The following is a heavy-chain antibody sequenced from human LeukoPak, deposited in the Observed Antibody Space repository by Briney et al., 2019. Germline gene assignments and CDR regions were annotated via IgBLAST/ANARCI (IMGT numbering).Heavy chain of an antibody. Sequence: ASVKVSCKASGYTFTSYGISWVRQAAGQGHEWMGWISAYNGNTNYAQKLQGRVTMTTDTSTSTAYMELRSLRSDDTAVYYCARNPGQWLVSGRWFDPWGQGTLDTVSS. CDR1: GYTFTSYG. CDR3: ARNPGQWLVSGRWFDP. D-gene: IGHD6-19*01. V-gene: IGHV1-18*01. J-gene: IGHJ5*02. CDR2: ISAYNGNT.